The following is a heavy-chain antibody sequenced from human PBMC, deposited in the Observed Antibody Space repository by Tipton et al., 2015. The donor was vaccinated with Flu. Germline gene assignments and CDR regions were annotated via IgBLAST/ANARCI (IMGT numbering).Heavy chain of an antibody. CDR3: AKDGSSIAVYYYSYGMDV. D-gene: IGHD6-6*01. Sequence: SLRLSCAASGFTFDDYAMHWVRQAPGKGLEWVSLISGDGGSTYYADSVKGRFTISRDNSKNSLYLQMNSLRTEDTALYYCAKDGSSIAVYYYSYGMDVWGQGTTVPVSS. CDR2: ISGDGGST. CDR1: GFTFDDYA. J-gene: IGHJ6*02. V-gene: IGHV3-43*02.